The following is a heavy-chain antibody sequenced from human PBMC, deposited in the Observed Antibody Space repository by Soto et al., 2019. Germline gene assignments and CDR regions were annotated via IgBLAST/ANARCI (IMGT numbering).Heavy chain of an antibody. Sequence: PSQTLSLTCAISGDSVSSNSAAWNWIRQSPSRGLEWLGRTYYRSKWYNDYAVSVKSRITINPDTSKNQFSLQLNSVTPEDTAVYYCARTGTTQGPAGYAFDMWGQGTMVTVSS. V-gene: IGHV6-1*01. CDR1: GDSVSSNSAA. J-gene: IGHJ3*02. CDR2: TYYRSKWYN. D-gene: IGHD1-1*01. CDR3: ARTGTTQGPAGYAFDM.